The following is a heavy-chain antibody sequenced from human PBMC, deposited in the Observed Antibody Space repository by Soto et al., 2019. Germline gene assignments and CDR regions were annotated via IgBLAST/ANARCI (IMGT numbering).Heavy chain of an antibody. D-gene: IGHD2-2*01. CDR2: ISYDGSNK. CDR1: GFTFSSYG. CDR3: AKGGYCSSTSCYYYYGMDV. V-gene: IGHV3-30*18. Sequence: QVQLVESGGGVVQPGRSLRLSCAASGFTFSSYGMHWVRQAPGKGLEWVAVISYDGSNKYYADSVKGRFTISRDNSKNTRYLQMNSLRAEDTAVYYCAKGGYCSSTSCYYYYGMDVWGQGTTVTVSS. J-gene: IGHJ6*02.